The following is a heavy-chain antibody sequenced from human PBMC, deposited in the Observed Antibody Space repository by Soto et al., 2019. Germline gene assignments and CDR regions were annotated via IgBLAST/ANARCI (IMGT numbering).Heavy chain of an antibody. J-gene: IGHJ1*01. Sequence: LSLTCTVSGGSISSGGYYWSWIRQHPGKGLEWIGYIYYSGSTYYNPSLKSRVTISVDTSKNQFSLKLSSVTAADTAVYYCARDSGYYDSSGYYRYFQRWGQGTLVTVSS. D-gene: IGHD3-22*01. CDR3: ARDSGYYDSSGYYRYFQR. CDR1: GGSISSGGYY. CDR2: IYYSGST. V-gene: IGHV4-31*03.